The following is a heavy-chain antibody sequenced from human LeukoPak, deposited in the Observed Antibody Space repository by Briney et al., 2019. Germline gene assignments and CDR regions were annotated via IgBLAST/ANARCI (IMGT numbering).Heavy chain of an antibody. V-gene: IGHV3-66*01. CDR3: ASPSVTTGPYYYYYGMDV. Sequence: PGGSLRLSCAASGFTVSTTYMSWVRQAPGKGLDWVSVIYSGGSTSSADSVKGRFTISRDNSKNTLYLQMNSLRAEDTAVYYCASPSVTTGPYYYYYGMDVWGQGTTVTVSS. D-gene: IGHD4-17*01. CDR1: GFTVSTTY. CDR2: IYSGGST. J-gene: IGHJ6*02.